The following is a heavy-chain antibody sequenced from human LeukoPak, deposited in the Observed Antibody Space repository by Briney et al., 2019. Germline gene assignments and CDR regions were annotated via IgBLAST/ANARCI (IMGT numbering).Heavy chain of an antibody. Sequence: GGSLRLSCAASKFAFSSYAMSWVRQAPGEGLEWVSAISGGGGNTYYADSVKGRLTISRDNSKNTLYLQMNSLRAEDTAVYYCGKNRYSGSLSPFDIWGQGTMVTVSS. CDR3: GKNRYSGSLSPFDI. CDR1: KFAFSSYA. CDR2: ISGGGGNT. D-gene: IGHD1-26*01. J-gene: IGHJ3*02. V-gene: IGHV3-23*01.